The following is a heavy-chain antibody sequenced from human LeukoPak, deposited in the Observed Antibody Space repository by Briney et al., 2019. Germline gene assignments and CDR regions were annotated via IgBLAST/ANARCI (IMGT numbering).Heavy chain of an antibody. CDR1: GFTFSSYA. J-gene: IGHJ5*02. D-gene: IGHD3-10*01. CDR3: AKDETYYYGSGSYNWFDP. V-gene: IGHV3-30-3*01. Sequence: GGSLRLSCAASGFTFSSYAMHWVRQAPGKGLEWVAVISYDGSNKYYADSVKGRFTISRDNSKNTLYLQMNSLRAEDTAVYYCAKDETYYYGSGSYNWFDPWGQGTLVTVSS. CDR2: ISYDGSNK.